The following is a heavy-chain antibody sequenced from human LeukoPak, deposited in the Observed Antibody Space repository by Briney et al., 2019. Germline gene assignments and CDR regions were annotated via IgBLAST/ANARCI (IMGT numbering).Heavy chain of an antibody. CDR3: ATYSSSNAREFQH. Sequence: PGRSLRLSCAASGFTFDDYAMHWVRQAPGKGPEWVSGISWNSGSIGYADSVKGRFTISRDIAKNSLYLQMNSLGAEDTAVYYCATYSSSNAREFQHWGQGTLVTVSA. J-gene: IGHJ1*01. CDR2: ISWNSGSI. V-gene: IGHV3-9*01. D-gene: IGHD2-2*01. CDR1: GFTFDDYA.